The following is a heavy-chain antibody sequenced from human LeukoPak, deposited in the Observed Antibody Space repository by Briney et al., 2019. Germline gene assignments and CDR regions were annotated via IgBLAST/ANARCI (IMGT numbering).Heavy chain of an antibody. J-gene: IGHJ4*02. V-gene: IGHV3-21*01. CDR1: GFTFSNYN. CDR2: ITSSGTYI. CDR3: ASSVAMVRGALGD. D-gene: IGHD3-10*01. Sequence: GGSLRLSCAASGFTFSNYNMNWVRQAPGKVLEWVSSITSSGTYIFYADSVKGRFTISRDNAKNSLYLQMNSLGPEDTAVYYCASSVAMVRGALGDWGQGTLVTVSS.